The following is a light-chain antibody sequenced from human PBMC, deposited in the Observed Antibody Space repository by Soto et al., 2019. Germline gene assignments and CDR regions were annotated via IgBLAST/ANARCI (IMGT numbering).Light chain of an antibody. J-gene: IGKJ3*01. CDR2: GAS. Sequence: EIVLTQSPGTLSLSPGERATLSCRASQSVSSSYLAWYQQKPGQAPRLLIYGASTRATGGADRFSGGGSGTDFTLTISRLEPEDFAVYYCQQYGNSPFTVGPGTKVDIK. CDR1: QSVSSSY. CDR3: QQYGNSPFT. V-gene: IGKV3-20*01.